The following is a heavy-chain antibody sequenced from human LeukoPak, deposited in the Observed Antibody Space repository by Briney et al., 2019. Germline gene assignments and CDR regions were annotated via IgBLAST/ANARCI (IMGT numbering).Heavy chain of an antibody. Sequence: PSETLSLTCGVSGGSVSSTNWWTWIRQPPGKGLEWIGEVHLDGRTNFNPSLKSRLTMSVALSENHVSLKLTSVTAADTAVYYCAREGGFYRPLDYSGQGTLVTVSS. CDR3: AREGGFYRPLDY. J-gene: IGHJ4*02. CDR1: GGSVSSTNW. D-gene: IGHD6-25*01. CDR2: VHLDGRT. V-gene: IGHV4-4*02.